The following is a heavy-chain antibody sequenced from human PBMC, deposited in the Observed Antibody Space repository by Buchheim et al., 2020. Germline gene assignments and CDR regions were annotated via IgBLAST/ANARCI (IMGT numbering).Heavy chain of an antibody. J-gene: IGHJ6*02. CDR2: INPSSSGT. V-gene: IGHV1-46*01. D-gene: IGHD2-15*01. CDR3: VRAGYCRGVSCYYYGMDV. Sequence: QVQLVQSGAEVKKPGASVKVSCKASGYTFSSYYVSWVRQAPGQGLEWMGIINPSSSGTGYAQKFQGRVTMTRDTSTSTVHMELSSLRSEDTAVYYCVRAGYCRGVSCYYYGMDVWGQGTT. CDR1: GYTFSSYY.